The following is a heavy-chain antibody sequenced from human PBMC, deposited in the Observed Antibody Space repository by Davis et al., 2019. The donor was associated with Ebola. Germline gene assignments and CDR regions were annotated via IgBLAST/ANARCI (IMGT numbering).Heavy chain of an antibody. CDR1: GFTVSSNY. CDR2: IYSGGST. Sequence: GGSLRLSCAASGFTVSSNYMSWVRQAPGKGLGWVSVIYSGGSTYYADSVKGRFTISRDNSKNTLYLQMNSLRAEDTAVYYCARGGSGSYYSHFDYWGQGTLVTVSS. J-gene: IGHJ4*02. CDR3: ARGGSGSYYSHFDY. V-gene: IGHV3-53*01. D-gene: IGHD3-10*01.